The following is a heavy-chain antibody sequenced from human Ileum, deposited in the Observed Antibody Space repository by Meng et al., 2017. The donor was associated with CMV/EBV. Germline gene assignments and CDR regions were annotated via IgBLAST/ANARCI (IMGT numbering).Heavy chain of an antibody. CDR3: ARGRVSSSIFDY. D-gene: IGHD3-16*01. V-gene: IGHV3-53*01. CDR2: LFGTDET. CDR1: GFIASDYY. J-gene: IGHJ4*02. Sequence: GGSLRLSCAASGFIASDYYMTWVRQAPGKGLEWVSVLFGTDETYYADSVRGRFTISRDFSKNTVHLQMNSLNADDTAMYYCARGRVSSSIFDYWGQGTLVTV.